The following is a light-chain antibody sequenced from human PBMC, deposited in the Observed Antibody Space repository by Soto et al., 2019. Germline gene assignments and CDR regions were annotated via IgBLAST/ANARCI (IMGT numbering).Light chain of an antibody. CDR1: QSVSSNY. CDR3: QQYGRSPT. V-gene: IGKV3-20*01. Sequence: EIVLTQSPGTLSLSPGERATLSCRSSQSVSSNYLAWYQQKPDQAPRLVIYDVSGRATGIPDRFSGSGSGTDFTLTIIRLEPEDFAVYYCQQYGRSPTFCQGTKVEIK. CDR2: DVS. J-gene: IGKJ1*01.